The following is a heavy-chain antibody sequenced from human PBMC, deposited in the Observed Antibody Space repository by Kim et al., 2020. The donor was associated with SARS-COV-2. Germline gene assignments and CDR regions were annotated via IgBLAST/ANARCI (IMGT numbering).Heavy chain of an antibody. J-gene: IGHJ4*02. D-gene: IGHD4-17*01. CDR2: ISSSSSYI. CDR1: GVTFSRYA. CDR3: ARDSGDYVTSPFDY. V-gene: IGHV3-21*01. Sequence: GGSLRLSCAASGVTFSRYAMNWVRQAPGKGLEWVSSISSSSSYIYYADSVKGRFTISRDNAKNSLYLQMNSRRAEDTAVYYCARDSGDYVTSPFDYWGQGTLVTVSS.